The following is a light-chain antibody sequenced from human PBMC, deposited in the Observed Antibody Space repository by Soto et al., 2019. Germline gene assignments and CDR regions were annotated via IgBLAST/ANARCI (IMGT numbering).Light chain of an antibody. CDR3: QQRGNLPLT. CDR2: DAS. CDR1: QSVGVY. J-gene: IGKJ4*01. Sequence: EIVLTQSPATLSLSPGDRATLSCRASQSVGVYLAWYQQKPGQAPRLLIYDASDRATGIPARFSGSGSGTDFTLTIRSLEPEDIAVYYCQQRGNLPLTFGGGTKVEIK. V-gene: IGKV3-11*01.